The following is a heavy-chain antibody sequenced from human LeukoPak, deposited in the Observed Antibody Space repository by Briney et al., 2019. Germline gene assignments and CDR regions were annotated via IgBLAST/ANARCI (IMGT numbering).Heavy chain of an antibody. CDR1: GGSISSSSYY. CDR3: ASGGRYYFDY. V-gene: IGHV4-39*01. CDR2: IYYSGST. D-gene: IGHD1-26*01. J-gene: IGHJ4*02. Sequence: PSETLSLTCTVSGGSISSSSYYWGWIRQPPGKGLEWIGSIYYSGSTYYNPSLKSRVTISVDTSKNQFPLKLSSVTAADTAVYYCASGGRYYFDYWGQGTLVTVSS.